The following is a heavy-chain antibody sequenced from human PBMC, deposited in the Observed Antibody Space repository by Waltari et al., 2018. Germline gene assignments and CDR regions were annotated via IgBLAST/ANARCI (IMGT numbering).Heavy chain of an antibody. D-gene: IGHD6-13*01. Sequence: QVQLQQWGAGLLKPSETLSLTCAVYGGSFSGYYWSWIRQPPGTGLEWIGEINHSGSTNYNPSLKSRVTISVDTSKNQFSLKLSSVTAADTAVYYCARDRFLQRKYSSQYYYYYMDVWGKGTTVTVSS. CDR1: GGSFSGYY. J-gene: IGHJ6*03. CDR2: INHSGST. V-gene: IGHV4-34*01. CDR3: ARDRFLQRKYSSQYYYYYMDV.